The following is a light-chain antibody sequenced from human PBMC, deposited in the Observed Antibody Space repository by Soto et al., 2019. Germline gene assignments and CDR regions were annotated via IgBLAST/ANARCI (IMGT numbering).Light chain of an antibody. CDR3: SFYTYTGTI. Sequence: QSALTQPSSLSGSPGQSITISCTRTTSDIGRYNYVSWYQQHPGKAPKLLIFEVTNRPSGGSIRFSASKSANTASLTISGLQAEDEADDWCSFYTYTGTIFGGGAKLTVL. CDR1: TSDIGRYNY. J-gene: IGLJ2*01. CDR2: EVT. V-gene: IGLV2-14*03.